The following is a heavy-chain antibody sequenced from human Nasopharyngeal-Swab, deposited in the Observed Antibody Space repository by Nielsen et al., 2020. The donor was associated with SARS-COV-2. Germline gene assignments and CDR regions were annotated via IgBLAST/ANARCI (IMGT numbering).Heavy chain of an antibody. D-gene: IGHD4-17*01. CDR2: ISVTGGGK. J-gene: IGHJ4*02. CDR1: GFTFGNYA. Sequence: GGSLRLSCAASGFTFGNYAMNWFRQTPGKGLEWVSAISVTGGGKYYADSVKGRFTISRDNTQNTLYLQMNSLRAEDTAVYYCTRGDGALTYFDYWGQGTLVSVSS. V-gene: IGHV3-23*01. CDR3: TRGDGALTYFDY.